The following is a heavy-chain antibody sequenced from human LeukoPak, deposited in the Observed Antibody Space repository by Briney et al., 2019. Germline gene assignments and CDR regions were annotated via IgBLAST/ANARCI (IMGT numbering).Heavy chain of an antibody. CDR2: ISGGGST. CDR3: AKDQEKWLLGVFDI. D-gene: IGHD6-19*01. V-gene: IGHV3-23*01. CDR1: GFTFRSYA. Sequence: GGSLRLSCAASGFTFRSYAMSWVRQAPGKGLEWVSGISGGGSTEYPDSVKGRFTISRDNTKNTLILQMNSLRAEDTAVYYCAKDQEKWLLGVFDIWGRGTMVTASS. J-gene: IGHJ3*02.